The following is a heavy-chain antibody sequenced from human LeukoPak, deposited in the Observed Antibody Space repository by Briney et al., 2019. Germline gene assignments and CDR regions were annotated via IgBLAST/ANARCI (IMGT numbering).Heavy chain of an antibody. D-gene: IGHD3-22*01. CDR2: ISSSSSYI. CDR1: GFTFSSYS. CDR3: ARDLGAYYYDSSGYYLDY. Sequence: GGSLRLSCAASGFTFSSYSMNWVRQAPGQGLEWVSSISSSSSYIYYADSVKGRFTISRDNAKNSLYLQMNSLRAEDTAVYYCARDLGAYYYDSSGYYLDYWGQGTLVTVSS. V-gene: IGHV3-21*01. J-gene: IGHJ4*02.